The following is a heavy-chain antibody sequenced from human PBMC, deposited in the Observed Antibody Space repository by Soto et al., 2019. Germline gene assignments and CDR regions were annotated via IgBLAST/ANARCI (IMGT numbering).Heavy chain of an antibody. CDR1: GFVFSAYA. CDR2: IGGSGGDT. V-gene: IGHV3-23*01. J-gene: IGHJ4*01. D-gene: IGHD3-10*01. CDR3: AKRGDSKYFDY. Sequence: GGSLRLSCAASGFVFSAYAMSWVRQAPGEGLEWVSAIGGSGGDTYYPDSVKGRFTMSRDNSRNTLYLQMNNLRADDTAVYYCAKRGDSKYFDYWGHGTLVTVSS.